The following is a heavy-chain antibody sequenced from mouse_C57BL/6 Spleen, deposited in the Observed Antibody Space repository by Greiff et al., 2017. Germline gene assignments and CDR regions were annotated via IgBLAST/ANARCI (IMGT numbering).Heavy chain of an antibody. CDR3: ARQRQYGYDDWYFDV. V-gene: IGHV5-9*01. Sequence: EVKLMESGGGLVKPGGSLKLSCAASGFTFSSYTMSWVRQTPEKRLEWVATISGGGGNTYYPDSVKGRFTISRDNAKNTLYLQRSRLRSEDTALYYCARQRQYGYDDWYFDVWGTGTTVTVSS. CDR2: ISGGGGNT. CDR1: GFTFSSYT. J-gene: IGHJ1*03. D-gene: IGHD2-2*01.